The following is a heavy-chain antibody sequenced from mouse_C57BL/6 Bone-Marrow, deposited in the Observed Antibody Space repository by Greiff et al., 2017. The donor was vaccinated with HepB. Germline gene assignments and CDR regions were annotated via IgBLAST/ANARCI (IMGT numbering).Heavy chain of an antibody. CDR3: ARQKAY. CDR2: ISSGGSYT. V-gene: IGHV5-6*01. CDR1: GFTFSSYG. Sequence: EVNLVESGGDLVKPGGSLKLSCAASGFTFSSYGMSWVRQTPDKRLEWVATISSGGSYTYYPDSVKGRFTISRDNAKNTLYLQMSSLNSEDTAMYYCARQKAYWGQGTLVTVSA. J-gene: IGHJ3*01.